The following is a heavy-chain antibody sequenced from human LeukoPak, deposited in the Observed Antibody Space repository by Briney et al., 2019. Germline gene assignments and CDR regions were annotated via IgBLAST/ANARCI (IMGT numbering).Heavy chain of an antibody. D-gene: IGHD2-15*01. J-gene: IGHJ6*02. CDR2: ISAYNGNT. CDR1: GYTFTSYG. CDR3: ARNGYCSGGSCYRYYGMDV. V-gene: IGHV1-18*01. Sequence: GASVKVSCKASGYTFTSYGISWVRQAPGQGLEWMGWISAYNGNTNYAQKLQGRVTMTTDTSTSTACMELRSLRSDDTAVYYCARNGYCSGGSCYRYYGMDVWGQGTTVTVSS.